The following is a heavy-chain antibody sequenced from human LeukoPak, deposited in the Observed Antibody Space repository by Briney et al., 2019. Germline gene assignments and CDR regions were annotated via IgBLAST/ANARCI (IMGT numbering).Heavy chain of an antibody. CDR3: ARDHLGGMVRGVMGYYGMDV. J-gene: IGHJ6*02. CDR1: GYTFTSYG. D-gene: IGHD3-10*01. CDR2: ISAYNGNT. V-gene: IGHV1-18*01. Sequence: ASVKVPCKASGYTFTSYGISWVRQAPGQGLEWMGWISAYNGNTNYAQKLQGRVTMTTDTSTSTAYMELRSLRSDDTAVYYCARDHLGGMVRGVMGYYGMDVWGQGTTVTVSS.